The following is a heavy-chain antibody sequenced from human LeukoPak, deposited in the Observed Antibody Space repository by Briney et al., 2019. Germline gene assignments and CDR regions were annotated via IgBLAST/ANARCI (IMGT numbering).Heavy chain of an antibody. CDR2: INPNSGGT. V-gene: IGHV1-2*02. CDR3: ARVAAVAGTLDY. D-gene: IGHD6-19*01. CDR1: GYTFTGYY. Sequence: ASVKVSCKASGYTFTGYYMNWVRQAPGQGLEWMGWINPNSGGTNYAQKFQGRVTMTRDTSISTAYMELSRLRSDDTAVYYCARVAAVAGTLDYWGQGTLVTVSS. J-gene: IGHJ4*02.